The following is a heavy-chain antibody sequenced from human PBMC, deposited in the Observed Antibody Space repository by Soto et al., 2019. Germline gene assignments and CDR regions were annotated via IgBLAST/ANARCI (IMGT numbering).Heavy chain of an antibody. D-gene: IGHD3-22*01. CDR1: GGSISSGENY. CDR2: IYYSGDT. V-gene: IGHV4-30-4*01. Sequence: QVQLQESGPGLVKPSQTLSLTCSVSGGSISSGENYWNWIRQPPGKGLEWIGYIYYSGDTYYNPSLNSRVTISLDTSKNQFSLKLSSVTAADTAVYYCAAPSGYYWVHDYWGQGTLVTVSS. J-gene: IGHJ4*02. CDR3: AAPSGYYWVHDY.